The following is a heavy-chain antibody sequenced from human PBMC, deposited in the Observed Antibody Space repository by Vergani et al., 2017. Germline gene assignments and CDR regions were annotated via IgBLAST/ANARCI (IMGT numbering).Heavy chain of an antibody. CDR3: ARLYGRDSSGGKYFHY. CDR1: GYSFTNYW. D-gene: IGHD3-22*01. CDR2: IHPADSDT. V-gene: IGHV5-51*01. Sequence: EVQLVQSGAEVKKPGESLKISCQTSGYSFTNYWIGWVRQLPGKGLEWMGIIHPADSDTRYSPSFQGQVTISVDKSISTAYLQRSSLRAADSAMYYCARLYGRDSSGGKYFHYWGQGTLVTVSS. J-gene: IGHJ4*02.